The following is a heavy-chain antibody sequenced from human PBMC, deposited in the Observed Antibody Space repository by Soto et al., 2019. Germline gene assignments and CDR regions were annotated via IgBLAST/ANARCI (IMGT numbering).Heavy chain of an antibody. CDR1: GFTFSYYA. CDR3: ARKTTYYFDD. J-gene: IGHJ4*02. CDR2: IRGSGGST. D-gene: IGHD1-1*01. V-gene: IGHV3-23*01. Sequence: GGSLRLSCAASGFTFSYYAMSWVRQAPGEVLERVSSIRGSGGSTYYADSVKGRSTISRDNSKNTLYLHMNSLRAEDTAVYYCARKTTYYFDDWGQGALVTVSS.